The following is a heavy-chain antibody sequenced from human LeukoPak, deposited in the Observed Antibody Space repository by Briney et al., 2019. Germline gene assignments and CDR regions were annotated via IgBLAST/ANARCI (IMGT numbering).Heavy chain of an antibody. Sequence: GGSLRLSCAASGFTLSNFMSWVRQAPGKGLEWVANIKQDGSEKYYVDSVKGRFTISRDNAKNSLYLQTNSLRAEDTAVYYCAKDRCSNGIGCYYYYMDVWGKGTTVTISS. J-gene: IGHJ6*03. CDR1: GFTLSNF. D-gene: IGHD2-8*01. V-gene: IGHV3-7*01. CDR2: IKQDGSEK. CDR3: AKDRCSNGIGCYYYYMDV.